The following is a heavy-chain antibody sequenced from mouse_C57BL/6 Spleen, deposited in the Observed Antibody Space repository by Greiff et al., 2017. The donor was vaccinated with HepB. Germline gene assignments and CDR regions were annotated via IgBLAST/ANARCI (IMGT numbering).Heavy chain of an antibody. D-gene: IGHD4-1*01. CDR2: IYPGDGDT. Sequence: VQLQQSGPELVKPGASVKISCKASGYAFSSSWMNWVKQRPGKGLEWIGRIYPGDGDTNYNGKFKGKATLTADKSSSTAYMQLSSLTSEDSAVYFCARVGTGHYFDYWGQGTTLTVSS. CDR1: GYAFSSSW. CDR3: ARVGTGHYFDY. V-gene: IGHV1-82*01. J-gene: IGHJ2*01.